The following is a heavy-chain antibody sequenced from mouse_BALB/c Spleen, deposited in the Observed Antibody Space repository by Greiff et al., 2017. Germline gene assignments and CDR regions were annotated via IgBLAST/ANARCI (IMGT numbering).Heavy chain of an antibody. V-gene: IGHV7-3*02. CDR1: GFTFTDYY. CDR2: IRNKANGYTT. Sequence: EVQGVESGGGLVQPGGSLRLSCATSGFTFTDYYMSWVRQPPGKALEWLGFIRNKANGYTTEYSASVKGRFTISRDNSQSILYLQMNTLRAEDSATYYCARDLEIDYWGQGTTLTVSS. J-gene: IGHJ2*01. CDR3: ARDLEIDY.